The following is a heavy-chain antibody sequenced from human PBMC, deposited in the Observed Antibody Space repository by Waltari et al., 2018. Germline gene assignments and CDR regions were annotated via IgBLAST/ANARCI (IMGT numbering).Heavy chain of an antibody. CDR1: GGSFSGYY. D-gene: IGHD5-12*01. CDR3: ARGLRRWLQFQQYFDY. CDR2: INHSGST. Sequence: QVQLQQWGAGLLKPSETLSLTCAVYGGSFSGYYWSWIRQPPGKGLEWIGEINHSGSTNYNPSLKSRVTISVDTSKNQFSLKLSSVTAADTAVYYCARGLRRWLQFQQYFDYWGQGTLVTVSS. J-gene: IGHJ4*02. V-gene: IGHV4-34*01.